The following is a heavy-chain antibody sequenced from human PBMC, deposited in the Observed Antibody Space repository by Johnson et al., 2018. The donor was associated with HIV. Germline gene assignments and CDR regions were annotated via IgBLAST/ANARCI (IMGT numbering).Heavy chain of an antibody. D-gene: IGHD6-19*01. CDR1: GFSFDEYD. CDR2: ISWNSGSI. V-gene: IGHV3-20*04. Sequence: VQLVESGGGVARPGGSLRLSCEASGFSFDEYDMSWVRQAPGKGLEWVSGISWNSGSIGYADSVKGRFTISRDNAKKSLYLQMNSLRAEDTAVYYCARGIAVSNWVDIWGQGTMVTVSS. CDR3: ARGIAVSNWVDI. J-gene: IGHJ3*02.